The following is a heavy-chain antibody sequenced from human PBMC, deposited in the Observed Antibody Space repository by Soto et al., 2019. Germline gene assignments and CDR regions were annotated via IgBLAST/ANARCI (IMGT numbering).Heavy chain of an antibody. J-gene: IGHJ5*02. CDR3: ARLVLRSFDWFRGTNWFDP. CDR2: INHSGST. Sequence: SETLSLTCAVYGGSFSGYYWSWIRQPPGKGLEWIGEINHSGSTNYNPSLKSRVTISVDTSKNQFSLKLSSVTAADTAVYYCARLVLRSFDWFRGTNWFDPWGQGTLVTVSA. CDR1: GGSFSGYY. D-gene: IGHD3-9*01. V-gene: IGHV4-34*01.